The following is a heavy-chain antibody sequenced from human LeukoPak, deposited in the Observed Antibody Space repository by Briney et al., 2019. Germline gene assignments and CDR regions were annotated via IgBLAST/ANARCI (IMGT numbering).Heavy chain of an antibody. CDR3: AKEMATIRAFDF. J-gene: IGHJ3*01. D-gene: IGHD5-24*01. CDR1: GFTFDDYG. V-gene: IGHV3-20*04. Sequence: GGSLRLSCAASGFTFDDYGMSWVRQAPGKGLEWVSGINWNGGSTGYADSVKGRFTISRDNSKNTLYLQMNSLRAEDTAVYYCAKEMATIRAFDFWGQGTMVTVSS. CDR2: INWNGGST.